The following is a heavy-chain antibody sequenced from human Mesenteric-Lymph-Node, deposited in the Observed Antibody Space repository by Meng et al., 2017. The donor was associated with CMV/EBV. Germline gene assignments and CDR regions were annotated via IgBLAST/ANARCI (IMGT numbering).Heavy chain of an antibody. CDR3: ARDSGTMVRGNDAFDI. CDR1: GFTFADYA. Sequence: GGSLRLSCAASGFTFADYAMHWVRQAPGKGLEWVAVISYDGNDEDYADSVKGRFTISRDNSKTTLYLEINTLRLEDTALYYCARDSGTMVRGNDAFDIWGQGTMVTVSS. D-gene: IGHD3-10*01. V-gene: IGHV3-30-3*01. CDR2: ISYDGNDE. J-gene: IGHJ3*02.